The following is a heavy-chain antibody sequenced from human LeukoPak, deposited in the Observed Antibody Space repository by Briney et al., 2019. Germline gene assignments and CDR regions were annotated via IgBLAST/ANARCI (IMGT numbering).Heavy chain of an antibody. Sequence: SETLSLTCAVYGGSFSGYYWSWIRQPPGKGLEWIGEINHSGSTNYNPSLKSRVTISVDTSKNQFSLKLSSVTAADTAVYYCARGPYSSSWLDYWGRGTLVTVSS. CDR3: ARGPYSSSWLDY. D-gene: IGHD6-13*01. CDR2: INHSGST. CDR1: GGSFSGYY. J-gene: IGHJ4*02. V-gene: IGHV4-34*01.